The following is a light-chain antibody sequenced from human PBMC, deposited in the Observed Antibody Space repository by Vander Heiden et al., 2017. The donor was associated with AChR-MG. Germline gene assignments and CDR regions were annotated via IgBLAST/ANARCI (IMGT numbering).Light chain of an antibody. J-gene: IGKJ1*01. CDR2: GAS. Sequence: EIVLTQSPGTLSLSPGERATLSCRASQSVSRNYLAWYKQKPGQAPRLLISGASSRATGIPDRFSGSGSGTDFTLSISRLEPEDFALYYCQQYGGSPPTFGQGTKVEIK. CDR1: QSVSRNY. V-gene: IGKV3-20*01. CDR3: QQYGGSPPT.